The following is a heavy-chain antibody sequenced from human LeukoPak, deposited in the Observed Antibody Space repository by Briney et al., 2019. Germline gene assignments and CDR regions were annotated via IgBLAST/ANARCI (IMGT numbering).Heavy chain of an antibody. Sequence: TLSLTCTVSGGSINSRSYYWSWIRQPAGLGLEWIGRIYSSGSINSNPSLRSRVTISLETSKNQFSLRLTSVTVADTAVYYCARARPDSGGYYYILDSWGQGTLVTVSS. D-gene: IGHD3-22*01. CDR1: GGSINSRSYY. J-gene: IGHJ4*02. CDR2: IYSSGSI. CDR3: ARARPDSGGYYYILDS. V-gene: IGHV4-61*02.